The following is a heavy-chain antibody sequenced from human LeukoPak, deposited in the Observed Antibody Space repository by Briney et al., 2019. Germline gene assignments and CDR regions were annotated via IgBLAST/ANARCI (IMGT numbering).Heavy chain of an antibody. D-gene: IGHD3-3*01. CDR3: AKDRSALEWQNLFDY. V-gene: IGHV3-23*01. Sequence: PGGSLRLSCAASGFTVSSNYMSGVRQAPGKGLEWVSAISGSGGSTYYADSVKGRFTISRDNSKNTLYLQMNSLRAEDTAVYYCAKDRSALEWQNLFDYWGQGTLVTVSS. J-gene: IGHJ4*02. CDR1: GFTVSSNY. CDR2: ISGSGGST.